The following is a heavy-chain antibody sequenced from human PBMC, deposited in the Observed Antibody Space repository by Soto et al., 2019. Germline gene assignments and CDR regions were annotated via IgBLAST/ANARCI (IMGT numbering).Heavy chain of an antibody. J-gene: IGHJ4*02. V-gene: IGHV4-59*01. CDR3: ARGVTIFGVVK. D-gene: IGHD3-3*01. CDR1: GGSISSYY. Sequence: PSETLSLTCTVSGGSISSYYWSWLRQPPGKGLEWIGYIYYSGSTNYNPSLKSRVTISVDTSKNQFSLKLSSVTAADTAVYYCARGVTIFGVVKWGQGTLVTVSS. CDR2: IYYSGST.